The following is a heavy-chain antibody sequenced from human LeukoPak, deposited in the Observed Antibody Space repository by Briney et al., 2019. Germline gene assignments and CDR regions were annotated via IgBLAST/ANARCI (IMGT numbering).Heavy chain of an antibody. CDR3: AKEVVVVPAAISPNWFDP. V-gene: IGHV3-23*01. CDR1: GFTFSSYA. CDR2: ISGSGGST. D-gene: IGHD2-2*01. Sequence: GSLRLSCAASGFTFSSYAMSWVRQAPGKGLEWVSAISGSGGSTYYADSVKGRFTISRDNSKNTLYLQMNSLRAEDTAVYYCAKEVVVVPAAISPNWFDPWGQGTLVTVSS. J-gene: IGHJ5*02.